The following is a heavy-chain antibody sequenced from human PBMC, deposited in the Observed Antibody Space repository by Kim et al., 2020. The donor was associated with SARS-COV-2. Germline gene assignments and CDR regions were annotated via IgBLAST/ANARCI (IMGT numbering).Heavy chain of an antibody. D-gene: IGHD2-15*01. CDR3: ARAIGKSEFDI. J-gene: IGHJ3*02. Sequence: TTYAQELQVRVPMTTDTSTSTACMELRSLRSDDTAVYYCARAIGKSEFDIWGQGTMVTVSS. V-gene: IGHV1-18*01. CDR2: T.